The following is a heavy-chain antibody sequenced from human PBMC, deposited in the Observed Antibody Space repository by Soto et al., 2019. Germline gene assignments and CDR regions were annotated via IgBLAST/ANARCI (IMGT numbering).Heavy chain of an antibody. Sequence: PSETLSLTCAVYGGSFSGYYWSWIRQPPGKGLEWIGEINHSGSTNYNPSLKSRVTISVDTSKNQFSLKLSSVTAADTAVYYCASLDYDFWSGYYRALYYYGMDVWGQGTTVTVSS. D-gene: IGHD3-3*01. CDR1: GGSFSGYY. J-gene: IGHJ6*02. CDR2: INHSGST. CDR3: ASLDYDFWSGYYRALYYYGMDV. V-gene: IGHV4-34*01.